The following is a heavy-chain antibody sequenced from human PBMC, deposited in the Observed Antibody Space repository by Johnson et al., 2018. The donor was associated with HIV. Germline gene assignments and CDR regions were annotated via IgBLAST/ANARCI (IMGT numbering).Heavy chain of an antibody. CDR3: AKTGAAAGLKDAFDI. J-gene: IGHJ3*02. Sequence: VQLVESGGGLVQPGRSLRLSCAASGFTVTSYYMSWVRQAPGKGLEWVSLIYSGGTTYYADSVRGRFTISRDNSKNTLYLQMNSLRAEDTAVYFCAKTGAAAGLKDAFDIWGQGTMVTVSS. D-gene: IGHD6-13*01. CDR1: GFTVTSYY. CDR2: IYSGGTT. V-gene: IGHV3-66*02.